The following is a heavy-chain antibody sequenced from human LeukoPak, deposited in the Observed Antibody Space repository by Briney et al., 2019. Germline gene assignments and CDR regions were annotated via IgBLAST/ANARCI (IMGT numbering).Heavy chain of an antibody. V-gene: IGHV3-69-1*01. CDR1: GFTFSDHY. CDR3: ARDLYGDYSIDY. D-gene: IGHD4-17*01. CDR2: ISSSRT. J-gene: IGHJ4*02. Sequence: GGSLRLSCVVSGFTFSDHYMDWVRQAPGKGLEWVSSISSSRTHYADSVKGRFTISRDNAKSSLYLQMNSLRAEDTAMYYCARDLYGDYSIDYWGQGALVTVST.